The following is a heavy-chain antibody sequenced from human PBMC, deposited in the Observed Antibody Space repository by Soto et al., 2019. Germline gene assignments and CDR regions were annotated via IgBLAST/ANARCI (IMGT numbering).Heavy chain of an antibody. CDR3: ARSPSAVSSFDY. V-gene: IGHV1-69*13. CDR1: GGTFSSYA. J-gene: IGHJ4*02. Sequence: ASVTVSCKASGGTFSSYAISWVRQAPGQGLEWMGGIIPTFGTANYAQKFQGRVTITADESTSTAYMELSSLRSEDTAVYYCARSPSAVSSFDYWGQGTLVTVSS. CDR2: IIPTFGTA.